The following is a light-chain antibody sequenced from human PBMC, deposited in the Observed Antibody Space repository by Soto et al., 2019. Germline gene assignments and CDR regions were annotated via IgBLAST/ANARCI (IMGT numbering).Light chain of an antibody. CDR3: QSYDSSLSGFVV. CDR2: VNT. V-gene: IGLV1-40*01. CDR1: SSNIGAGYH. J-gene: IGLJ2*01. Sequence: QSVLTQPPSVSGAPGQRVTISCTGSSSNIGAGYHVHWYQQLPGTAPKLLIYVNTNRPSGVPDRFSGSKSGTSASLAITGLQAEDEADYYCQSYDSSLSGFVVFGRGTKVTVL.